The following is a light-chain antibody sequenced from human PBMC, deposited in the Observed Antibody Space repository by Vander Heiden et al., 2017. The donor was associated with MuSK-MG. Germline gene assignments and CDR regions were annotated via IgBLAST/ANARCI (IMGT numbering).Light chain of an antibody. J-gene: IGKJ4*01. V-gene: IGKV3-11*01. CDR2: DAS. CDR1: KGVSND. CDR3: QQRSNSPPLT. Sequence: EIVLTKSPATLSLSSGERATLAYRAIKGVSNDLAWYQHTPGQAPRLLIYDASNRATGIPARSSCSSSGTDFTLTISSLEPEDFAVYYCQQRSNSPPLTFGGGTKVEIK.